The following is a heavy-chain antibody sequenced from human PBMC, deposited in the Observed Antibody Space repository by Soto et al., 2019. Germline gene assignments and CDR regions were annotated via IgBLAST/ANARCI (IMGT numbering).Heavy chain of an antibody. J-gene: IGHJ5*02. CDR2: ISRTSTTK. D-gene: IGHD3-22*01. V-gene: IGHV3-48*04. Sequence: QTGGSLRLSCAASGFTFSSYRMNWVRQAPGKGLEWVSYISRTSTTKYYADSVKGRFTISRDNAKKSLYLEMNSLRAEDTAVYYCATITMMTWGQGTLVTVSS. CDR1: GFTFSSYR. CDR3: ATITMMT.